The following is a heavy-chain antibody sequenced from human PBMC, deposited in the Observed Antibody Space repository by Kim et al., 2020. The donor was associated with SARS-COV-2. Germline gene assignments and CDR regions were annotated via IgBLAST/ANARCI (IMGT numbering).Heavy chain of an antibody. V-gene: IGHV3-9*01. D-gene: IGHD2-15*01. CDR2: ISWNSGSI. CDR3: AKDPTDCSGGSCYSFDY. CDR1: GFTFDDYA. J-gene: IGHJ4*02. Sequence: GGSLRLSCAASGFTFDDYAMHWVRQAPGKGLEWVSGISWNSGSIGYADSVKGRFTISRDNAKNSLYLQMNSLRAEDTALYYCAKDPTDCSGGSCYSFDYWGQGTLVTVSS.